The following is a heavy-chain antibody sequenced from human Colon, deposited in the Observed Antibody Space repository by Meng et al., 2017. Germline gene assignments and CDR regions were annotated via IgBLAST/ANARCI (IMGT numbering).Heavy chain of an antibody. CDR3: ARGNLMFSMIVVATNPNFDY. D-gene: IGHD1-26*01. V-gene: IGHV3-30*04. CDR1: GFTFSNFA. CDR2: ISYDGSHS. J-gene: IGHJ4*02. Sequence: GGSLRLSCAASGFTFSNFAMHWVRQGPGKGLEWLSFISYDGSHSYYADSVRGRFTVSRDNSENTLYLQMNNLKAEDTAVYYCARGNLMFSMIVVATNPNFDYWGQSTLVTVSS.